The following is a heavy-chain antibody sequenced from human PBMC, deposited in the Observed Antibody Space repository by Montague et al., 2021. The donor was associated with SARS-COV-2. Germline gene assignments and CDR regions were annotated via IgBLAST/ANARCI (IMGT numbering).Heavy chain of an antibody. CDR1: GGSISRSY. J-gene: IGHJ6*02. V-gene: IGHV4-59*08. CDR2: IYYTGST. D-gene: IGHD2-8*01. CDR3: ARHMSDCSKGICHTNYYYGWDV. Sequence: SETLSLTCTVSGGSISRSYWSWIRQPPGKGLECIGYIYYTGSTDXNPSLKSRVTISVDTSKNQLSLKLISVTAADTAVYFCARHMSDCSKGICHTNYYYGWDVWGQGTTVTVSS.